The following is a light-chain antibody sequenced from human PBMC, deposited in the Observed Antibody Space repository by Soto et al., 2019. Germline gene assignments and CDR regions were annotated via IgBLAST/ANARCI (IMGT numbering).Light chain of an antibody. CDR3: CSYAGSNICGDVV. V-gene: IGLV2-23*01. CDR1: SSDVESYDL. Sequence: QSALTQPASVSGSPGQSITISCTGTSSDVESYDLVSWYQQHPGKAPKLMIYEGSKRPSGVSNRFSGSRSGNTASLTISGLQAEDEADYYCCSYAGSNICGDVVFGGGTKLTVL. CDR2: EGS. J-gene: IGLJ2*01.